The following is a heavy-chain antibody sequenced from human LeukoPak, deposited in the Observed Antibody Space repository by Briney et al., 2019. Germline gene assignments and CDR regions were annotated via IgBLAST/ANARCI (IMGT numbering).Heavy chain of an antibody. CDR1: GFTFSSYS. D-gene: IGHD3-10*01. V-gene: IGHV3-48*01. Sequence: GGSLRLSCAASGFTFSSYSMNWVRQAPGKGLEWVSHISSSSSTIYYADSVKGRFTISRDNAKNSLYLQMNSLRAEDTAVYYCARDLQLSLWFGNPFDYWGQGTLVTVSS. CDR3: ARDLQLSLWFGNPFDY. CDR2: ISSSSSTI. J-gene: IGHJ4*02.